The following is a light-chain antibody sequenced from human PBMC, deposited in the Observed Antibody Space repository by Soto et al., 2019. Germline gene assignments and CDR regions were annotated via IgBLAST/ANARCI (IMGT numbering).Light chain of an antibody. V-gene: IGLV2-8*01. CDR3: SSYAGSNIL. J-gene: IGLJ1*01. Sequence: QSALTQPPSVSGSPGQSVTISCTGTSSDVGGYNYVSWYQQHPGKAPKLMIYEVNKRPSGVPDRFSASKSGNTASLTVSGLHAEDEADYYCSSYAGSNILFGTGTKVTVL. CDR1: SSDVGGYNY. CDR2: EVN.